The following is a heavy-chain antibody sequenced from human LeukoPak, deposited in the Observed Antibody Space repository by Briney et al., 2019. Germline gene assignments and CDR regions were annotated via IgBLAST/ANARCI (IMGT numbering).Heavy chain of an antibody. CDR1: GFTFSSYA. V-gene: IGHV3-23*01. CDR2: ISGSGGST. D-gene: IGHD4-23*01. CDR3: ARGVEDLTFVVTPLFAFDI. J-gene: IGHJ3*02. Sequence: PGGSLRLSCAASGFTFSSYAMSWARQAPGKGLEWVSAISGSGGSTYYADSVKGRFTISRDNSKNTLYLQMNSLRAEDTAVYYCARGVEDLTFVVTPLFAFDIWGQGTMVTVSS.